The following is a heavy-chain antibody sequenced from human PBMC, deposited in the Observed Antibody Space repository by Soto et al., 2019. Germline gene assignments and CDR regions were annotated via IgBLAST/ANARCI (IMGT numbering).Heavy chain of an antibody. Sequence: SVKVSCKASGGTFSSYAISWLRQAPGQGLEWMGGIIPIFGTANYAQKFQGRVTITADKSTSTAYMELSSLRSEDTAVYYCARGDGYNLFDYWGQGTLVTVSS. J-gene: IGHJ4*02. CDR1: GGTFSSYA. D-gene: IGHD5-12*01. CDR2: IIPIFGTA. V-gene: IGHV1-69*06. CDR3: ARGDGYNLFDY.